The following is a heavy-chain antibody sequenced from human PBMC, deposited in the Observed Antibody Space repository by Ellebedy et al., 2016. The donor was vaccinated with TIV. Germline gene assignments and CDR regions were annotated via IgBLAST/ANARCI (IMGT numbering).Heavy chain of an antibody. J-gene: IGHJ4*02. CDR1: AFTFSSYA. CDR3: ASGSPRRAYSSSWYWEWNFDY. D-gene: IGHD6-13*01. Sequence: GESLKISCTASAFTFSSYAMHWVRQAPGKGLEWVAVISYDGSNRYYADSVKGRFTISRDRDNSKNTLYLQMNSLRAEDTAVYYCASGSPRRAYSSSWYWEWNFDYWGQGTLVTVSS. V-gene: IGHV3-30*08. CDR2: ISYDGSNR.